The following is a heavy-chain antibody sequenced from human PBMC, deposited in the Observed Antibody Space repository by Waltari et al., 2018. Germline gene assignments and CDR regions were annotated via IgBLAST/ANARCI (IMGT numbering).Heavy chain of an antibody. CDR2: IYHSGST. V-gene: IGHV4-38-2*02. D-gene: IGHD3-22*01. J-gene: IGHJ3*02. CDR3: ARDGITYYYDSSGYYNAFDI. CDR1: GYSISSGSY. Sequence: QVQLQESGPGLVKPSETLSLTCAVSGYSISSGSYWGWIRQPPGKGLEWIGSIYHSGSTYYNPSLKSRVTISVDTSKNQFSLKLSSVTAADTAVYYCARDGITYYYDSSGYYNAFDIWGQGTMVTVSS.